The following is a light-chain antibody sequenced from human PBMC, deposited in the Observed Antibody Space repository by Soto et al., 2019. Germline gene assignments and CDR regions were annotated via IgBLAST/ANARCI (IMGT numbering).Light chain of an antibody. J-gene: IGKJ1*01. CDR3: QQYHIYWT. Sequence: DIQMTQSPSSLSASVGDRVTITCRASQGIRNDLGWYQQKPGKAPKRLIFDASTLESGVPSRFNGSVSGTEFTLTFSSLQPDDFATYYCQQYHIYWTFGQGTKVDIK. V-gene: IGKV1-17*01. CDR1: QGIRND. CDR2: DAS.